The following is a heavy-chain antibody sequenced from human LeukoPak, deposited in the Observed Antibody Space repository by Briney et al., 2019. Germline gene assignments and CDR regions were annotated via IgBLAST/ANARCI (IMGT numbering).Heavy chain of an antibody. CDR3: AKDISAATPWYYFDY. V-gene: IGHV3-74*01. D-gene: IGHD2-15*01. CDR1: GFTFSSHW. Sequence: GGSLRLSCAASGFTFSSHWMHWVRQAPGKGLVWVSRINSDGSSISYADSVKGRFTISRDNAKNTLYLQMNSLRAEDTALYYCAKDISAATPWYYFDYWGQGTLVTVSS. CDR2: INSDGSSI. J-gene: IGHJ4*02.